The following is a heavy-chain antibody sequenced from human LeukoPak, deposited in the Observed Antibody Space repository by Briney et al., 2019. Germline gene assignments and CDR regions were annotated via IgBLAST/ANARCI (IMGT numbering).Heavy chain of an antibody. D-gene: IGHD3-3*01. CDR3: ARLLNFWSGYWRRDYYYYMDV. J-gene: IGHJ6*03. CDR1: GYTFTSYG. Sequence: ASVKVSCTASGYTFTSYGISWVRQAPGQGLEWMGWISAYNGNTNYAQTLQGRVTMTTDTSTSTAYMELRSLRSDDTAVYYCARLLNFWSGYWRRDYYYYMDVWGKGTTVTVSS. V-gene: IGHV1-18*01. CDR2: ISAYNGNT.